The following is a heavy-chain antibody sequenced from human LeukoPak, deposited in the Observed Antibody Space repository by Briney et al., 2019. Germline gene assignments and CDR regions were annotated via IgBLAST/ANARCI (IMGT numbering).Heavy chain of an antibody. V-gene: IGHV4-34*01. CDR3: ARGTELGNWFDP. Sequence: SETLSLTCAVCGGSFSGYYWSWIRQPPGKGLEWIGEINHSGSTNYNPSLKSRATISVDTSENQFSLKLSSMTAADTAVYYCARGTELGNWFDPWGQGTLVTVSS. J-gene: IGHJ5*02. CDR1: GGSFSGYY. D-gene: IGHD7-27*01. CDR2: INHSGST.